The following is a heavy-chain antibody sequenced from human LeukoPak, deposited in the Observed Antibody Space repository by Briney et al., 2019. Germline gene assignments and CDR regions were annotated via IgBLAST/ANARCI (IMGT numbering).Heavy chain of an antibody. CDR3: ASVYYDFWSGYYNY. J-gene: IGHJ4*02. Sequence: GGSLRLSCAASGFTFSSYAMSWVRQAPGKGLEWVSSISGSVCSTYYADSVKERFNIYRDNYENTLYLQMNSLRAEDRAVYYCASVYYDFWSGYYNYWGQGTLVTVSS. D-gene: IGHD3-3*01. V-gene: IGHV3-23*01. CDR1: GFTFSSYA. CDR2: ISGSVCST.